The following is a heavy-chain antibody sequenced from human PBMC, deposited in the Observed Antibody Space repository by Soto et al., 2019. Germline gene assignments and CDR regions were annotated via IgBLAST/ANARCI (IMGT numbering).Heavy chain of an antibody. D-gene: IGHD6-19*01. Sequence: GGSLRLPCAASGYTFTSSAIHWVRQAPGKGLEWVALISYDGNNKDYADSVRGRFSISRANSKNTVYLQMNSLRPEDTAVFFCAREKPSQWLSHFDHWGPGTQVTVSS. CDR2: ISYDGNNK. CDR1: GYTFTSSA. V-gene: IGHV3-30-3*01. J-gene: IGHJ4*02. CDR3: AREKPSQWLSHFDH.